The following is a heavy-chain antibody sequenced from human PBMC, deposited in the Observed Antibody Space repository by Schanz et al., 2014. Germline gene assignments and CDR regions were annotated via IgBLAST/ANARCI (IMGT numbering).Heavy chain of an antibody. CDR3: ATEGPRGTRHPINYYYAMDN. Sequence: EVQLVESGGGLVQPGGSLRLSCAASGFTFSTYWMHWVRQAPGKGLVWVSHINSDGTTTTYADAVKGRFTISRDNSKDTLYLQMSGLTPEDTAVYYCATEGPRGTRHPINYYYAMDNWGQGTKVTV. CDR2: INSDGTTT. J-gene: IGHJ6*02. V-gene: IGHV3-74*01. D-gene: IGHD6-6*01. CDR1: GFTFSTYW.